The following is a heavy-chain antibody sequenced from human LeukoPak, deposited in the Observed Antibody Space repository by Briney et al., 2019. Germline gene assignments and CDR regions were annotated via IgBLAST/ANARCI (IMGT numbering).Heavy chain of an antibody. CDR1: GGSISYYY. Sequence: PSETLSLTCTVSGGSISYYYWNWIRQPAGKGLEWIGRIYTSGRTYYNPSLKSRVSMSVDTSKNQFSLKLSSVTAADTAVYYCARAVIVGATPDYWGQGTLVTVSS. V-gene: IGHV4-4*07. D-gene: IGHD1-26*01. J-gene: IGHJ4*02. CDR3: ARAVIVGATPDY. CDR2: IYTSGRT.